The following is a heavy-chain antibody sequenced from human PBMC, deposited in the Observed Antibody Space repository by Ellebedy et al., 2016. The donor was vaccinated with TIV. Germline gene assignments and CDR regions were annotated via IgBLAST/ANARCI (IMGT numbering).Heavy chain of an antibody. V-gene: IGHV1-69*02. J-gene: IGHJ5*01. CDR2: IIPILALP. Sequence: AASVKVSCKASGGTFTSDIINWVRQAPGQGLEWMGRIIPILALPNYAQKFQARVTITADKSTTTAYMELSSLTSEETAVYYCARQFGYTHVMTPYESWGQGTLVTVSS. CDR1: GGTFTSDI. D-gene: IGHD5-18*01. CDR3: ARQFGYTHVMTPYES.